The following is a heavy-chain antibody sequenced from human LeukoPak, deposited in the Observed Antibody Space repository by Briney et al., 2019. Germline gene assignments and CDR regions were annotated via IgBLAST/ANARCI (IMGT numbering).Heavy chain of an antibody. D-gene: IGHD3-22*01. J-gene: IGHJ5*02. CDR3: ASTYYDSSGVNWFDP. V-gene: IGHV4-34*01. Sequence: PSETLSLTCTVSGGSISSYYWSWIRQPPGKGLEWIGEINHSGSTNYNPSLKSRVTISVDTSKNQFSLKLSSVTAADTAVYYCASTYYDSSGVNWFDPWGQGTLVTVSS. CDR2: INHSGST. CDR1: GGSISSYY.